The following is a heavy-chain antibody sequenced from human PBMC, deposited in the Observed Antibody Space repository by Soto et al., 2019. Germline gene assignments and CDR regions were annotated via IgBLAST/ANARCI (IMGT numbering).Heavy chain of an antibody. CDR3: ARDRYYGLGSYQYFDY. J-gene: IGHJ4*02. Sequence: SETLSLTCTVSGGSISSSSYYWGWIRQPPGKGLEWIGEINHSGSTNYNPSLKSRVTISVDTSKNQFSLKLSSVTAADTAVYYCARDRYYGLGSYQYFDYWGQGTLVTVSS. CDR1: GGSISSSSYY. D-gene: IGHD3-10*01. V-gene: IGHV4-39*07. CDR2: INHSGST.